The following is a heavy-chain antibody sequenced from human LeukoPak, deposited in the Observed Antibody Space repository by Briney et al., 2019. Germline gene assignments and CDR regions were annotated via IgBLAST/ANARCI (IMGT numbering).Heavy chain of an antibody. J-gene: IGHJ4*02. CDR2: ISGGGGST. D-gene: IGHD3-10*01. CDR3: AKMVRGIKGNFDY. CDR1: GFTFNSYA. V-gene: IGHV3-23*01. Sequence: GGSLRLSCAVSGFTFNSYAMTWVRQAPGKGLEGVSAISGGGGSTYYADSVKGRFTISRDNSKNTLYLQMNSLRAEDTALYSCAKMVRGIKGNFDYWGQGTLVTVSS.